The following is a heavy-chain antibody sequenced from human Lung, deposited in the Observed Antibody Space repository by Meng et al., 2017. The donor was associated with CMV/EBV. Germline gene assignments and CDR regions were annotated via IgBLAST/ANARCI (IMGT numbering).Heavy chain of an antibody. CDR1: GDSVSGGNW. V-gene: IGHV4-4*02. Sequence: VCGDSVSGGNWWSWVRQAPGKGLEWVGEIDHSGTTNFNPSLKSRVAMSMARSKNQLFLKLNSVTAADTAVYYCARVGTMADMFFDSWGQGTLVTVSS. D-gene: IGHD3-10*02. CDR3: ARVGTMADMFFDS. J-gene: IGHJ4*02. CDR2: IDHSGTT.